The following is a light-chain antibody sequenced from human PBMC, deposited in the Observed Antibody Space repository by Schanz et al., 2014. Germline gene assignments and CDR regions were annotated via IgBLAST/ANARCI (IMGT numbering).Light chain of an antibody. CDR1: SSDVGGYNY. CDR3: CSYAGDTPHVA. Sequence: QSALTQPPSASGSPGQSVTISCTGTSSDVGGYNYVSWYQQHPGKAPKLMIYEVSKRPSGVSDRFSGSKSGKTASLTISGLQTEDEADYYCCSYAGDTPHVALGGGTKVTVL. CDR2: EVS. V-gene: IGLV2-8*01. J-gene: IGLJ2*01.